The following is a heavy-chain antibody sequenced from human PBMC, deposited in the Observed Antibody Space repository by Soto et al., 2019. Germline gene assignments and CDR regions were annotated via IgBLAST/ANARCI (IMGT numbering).Heavy chain of an antibody. CDR2: ISGSGGST. V-gene: IGHV3-23*01. J-gene: IGHJ5*02. Sequence: PGGSLRLSCAASGFTFSNYAMNWVRQAPGKGLEWVSAISGSGGSTYYADSVKGRFTISRDNSKNTLYVQMNSLRAEDTAVYYCTKTPPQGAGAGPNWFDPWGQGTLVTVPS. D-gene: IGHD1-26*01. CDR1: GFTFSNYA. CDR3: TKTPPQGAGAGPNWFDP.